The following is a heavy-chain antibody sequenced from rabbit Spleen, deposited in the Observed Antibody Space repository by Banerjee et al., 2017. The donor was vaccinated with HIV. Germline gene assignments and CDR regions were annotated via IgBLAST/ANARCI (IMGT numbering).Heavy chain of an antibody. D-gene: IGHD1-1*01. CDR3: ARDTSSSFSSYGMDL. V-gene: IGHV1S45*01. J-gene: IGHJ6*01. CDR2: IDSGSSGFT. Sequence: QEQLVESGGGLVRPEGSLKLSCKASGFSFSNKAVMCWVRQAPGKGLEWIACIDSGSSGFTYFATWAKGRFTISKTSSTTVTLQMTRLTAADTATYFCARDTSSSFSSYGMDLWAQGPSSPS. CDR1: GFSFSNKAV.